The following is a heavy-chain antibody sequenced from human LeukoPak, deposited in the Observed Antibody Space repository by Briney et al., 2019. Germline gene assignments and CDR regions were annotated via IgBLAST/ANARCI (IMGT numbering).Heavy chain of an antibody. CDR3: ARDQQGVLDY. J-gene: IGHJ4*02. CDR2: IYYSEST. Sequence: PSETLSLTCTVSGGSISSYYWSWIRQPPGKGLEWIGYIYYSESTNYNPSLKSRVTISVDTSKNQFSLKLSSVTAADTAVYYCARDQQGVLDYWGQGTLVTVSS. D-gene: IGHD2-8*01. CDR1: GGSISSYY. V-gene: IGHV4-59*01.